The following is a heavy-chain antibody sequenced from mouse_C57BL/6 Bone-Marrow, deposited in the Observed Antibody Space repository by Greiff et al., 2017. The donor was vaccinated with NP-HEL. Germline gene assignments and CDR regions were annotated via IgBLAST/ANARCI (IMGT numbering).Heavy chain of an antibody. V-gene: IGHV1-19*01. Sequence: EVQLQQSGPVLVKPGASVKMSCKASGYTFTDYYMNWVNQSHGKSLEWIGVINPYNGGTSYNQKFKGKATLTVDKSSSTAYMELNSLTSEDSAVYYCARRGYYGSDYWGQGTTLTVSS. J-gene: IGHJ2*01. D-gene: IGHD1-1*01. CDR1: GYTFTDYY. CDR2: INPYNGGT. CDR3: ARRGYYGSDY.